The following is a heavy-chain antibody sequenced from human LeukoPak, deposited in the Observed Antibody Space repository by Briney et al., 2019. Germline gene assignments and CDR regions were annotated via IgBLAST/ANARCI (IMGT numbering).Heavy chain of an antibody. D-gene: IGHD6-13*01. CDR2: IYWDDDK. Sequence: SGPTLVNPTQTLTLTCTFSGFSLSTSGVGVGWIRQPPGKALEWLALIYWDDDKRYSPSLKSRLTVTKDTSKNQVVLTMTNMDPVDTATYYCVPYTSIAAADWFDPWGQGTLVTVSS. CDR3: VPYTSIAAADWFDP. V-gene: IGHV2-5*02. CDR1: GFSLSTSGVG. J-gene: IGHJ5*02.